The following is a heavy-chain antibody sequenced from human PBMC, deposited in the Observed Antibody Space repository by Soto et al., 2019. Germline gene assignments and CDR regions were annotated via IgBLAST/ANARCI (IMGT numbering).Heavy chain of an antibody. CDR1: GFTFSDYY. V-gene: IGHV3-11*01. CDR2: ITSSGSTI. Sequence: VQLVESGGGLVKPGGSLRLSCAASGFTFSDYYMSWIRQAPGKGPEWGSYITSSGSTIYYADSVKGRFTISRDNAKNALDLQMNSLRAEDRAVYYWSRKNEQWVAADNWGQGTLVTVSS. J-gene: IGHJ4*02. D-gene: IGHD6-19*01. CDR3: SRKNEQWVAADN.